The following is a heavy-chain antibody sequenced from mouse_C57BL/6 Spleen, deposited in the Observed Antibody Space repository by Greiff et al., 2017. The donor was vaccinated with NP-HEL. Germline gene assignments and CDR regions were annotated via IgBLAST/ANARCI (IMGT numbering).Heavy chain of an antibody. CDR3: ASHYDYDQAWYFDV. CDR2: INPSSGYT. CDR1: GYTFTSYT. J-gene: IGHJ1*03. V-gene: IGHV1-4*01. Sequence: QVQLQQSGAELARPGASVKMSCKASGYTFTSYTMHWVKQRPGQGLEWIGYINPSSGYTKYNQKFKDKATLTADKSSSTAYMQLSSLTSEDSAVYYCASHYDYDQAWYFDVWGTGTTVTVSS. D-gene: IGHD2-4*01.